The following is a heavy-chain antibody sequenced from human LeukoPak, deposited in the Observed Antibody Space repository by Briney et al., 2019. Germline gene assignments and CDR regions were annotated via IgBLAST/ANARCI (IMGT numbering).Heavy chain of an antibody. CDR2: ISYDGSNK. D-gene: IGHD6-13*01. Sequence: PGGSLRLSCAASGFTFSSYGMHWVRQAPGKGLEWVAVISYDGSNKYYADSVKGRFTISRDNSKNTLYLQMNSLRAEDTAVYYCAKDGGSSWPPPLDYWGQGTLVTVSS. J-gene: IGHJ4*02. V-gene: IGHV3-30*18. CDR1: GFTFSSYG. CDR3: AKDGGSSWPPPLDY.